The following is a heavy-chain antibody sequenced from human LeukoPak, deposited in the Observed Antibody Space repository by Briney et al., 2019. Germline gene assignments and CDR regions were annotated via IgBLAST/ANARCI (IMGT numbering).Heavy chain of an antibody. Sequence: ASVKVSCKASGYTFTGYYMHWVRQAPGQVLEWMGWINPNSGGTNYAQKFQGRVTMTRDTSISTAYMELSRLRSDDTAVYYCAREKRGYSYGDDYWGQGTLVTVSS. D-gene: IGHD5-18*01. J-gene: IGHJ4*02. V-gene: IGHV1-2*02. CDR3: AREKRGYSYGDDY. CDR1: GYTFTGYY. CDR2: INPNSGGT.